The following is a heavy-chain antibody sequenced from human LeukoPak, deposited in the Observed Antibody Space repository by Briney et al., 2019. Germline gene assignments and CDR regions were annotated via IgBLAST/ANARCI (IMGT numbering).Heavy chain of an antibody. CDR3: AREHGYSGGLNWFDP. Sequence: SETLSLTCTVSGDSIRSYYWSWIRQPPGKGLEWIGYSYYSGTTKYNPSLKSRVTISVDTSKNQLSLKLTSVTAADTAVYYCAREHGYSGGLNWFDPWGQGTLVTVSP. CDR1: GDSIRSYY. J-gene: IGHJ5*02. V-gene: IGHV4-59*01. CDR2: SYYSGTT. D-gene: IGHD1-26*01.